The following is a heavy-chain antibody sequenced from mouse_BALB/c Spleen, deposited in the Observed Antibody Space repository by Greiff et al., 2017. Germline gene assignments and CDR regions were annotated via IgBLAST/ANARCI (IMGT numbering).Heavy chain of an antibody. CDR2: INSNGGST. D-gene: IGHD2-1*01. V-gene: IGHV5-6-2*01. CDR1: GFTFSSYY. J-gene: IGHJ2*01. Sequence: EVKVVESGGGLVQPGGSLKLSCAASGFTFSSYYMSWVRQTPEKRLELVAAINSNGGSTYYPDTVKGRFTISRDNAKNTLYLQMSSLKSEDTALYYCARQGGVYGNYDYFDYWGQGTTLTVSS. CDR3: ARQGGVYGNYDYFDY.